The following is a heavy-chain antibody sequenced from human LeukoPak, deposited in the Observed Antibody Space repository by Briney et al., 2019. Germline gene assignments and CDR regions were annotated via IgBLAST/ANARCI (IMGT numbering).Heavy chain of an antibody. J-gene: IGHJ4*02. V-gene: IGHV1-24*01. D-gene: IGHD3-3*01. Sequence: ASVKVSCKVSGYTLTELSMHWVRQAPGKGLEWMGGFDPEDGETIYAQKFQGRVTMTEDTSTDTAYMELSSLRSEDTAVYYCATASTIFGVVITNFDYWRQGNLVTVSS. CDR2: FDPEDGET. CDR3: ATASTIFGVVITNFDY. CDR1: GYTLTELS.